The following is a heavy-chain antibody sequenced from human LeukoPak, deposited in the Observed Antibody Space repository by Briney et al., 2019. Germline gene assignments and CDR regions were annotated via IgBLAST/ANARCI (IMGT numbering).Heavy chain of an antibody. CDR3: ARAVGSGSFQTYYYMDV. D-gene: IGHD3-10*01. CDR2: IYYTGNT. V-gene: IGHV4-39*07. CDR1: GDSIIGYY. J-gene: IGHJ6*03. Sequence: SETLSLTCSVSGDSIIGYYWGWIRQPPGKGLEWIGNIYYTGNTYYNSSLKSRVTISLDTSKNQFSLKVISVTAADTAVYYCARAVGSGSFQTYYYMDVWGKGTTVTVSS.